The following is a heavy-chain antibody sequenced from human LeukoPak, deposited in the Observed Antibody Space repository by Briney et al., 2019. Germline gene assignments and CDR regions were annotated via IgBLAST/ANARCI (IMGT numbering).Heavy chain of an antibody. CDR2: INPNSGGT. CDR1: GYTFTGYY. CDR3: ARVTTMVRGVYSRYKYYYYGMDV. V-gene: IGHV1-2*02. J-gene: IGHJ6*02. D-gene: IGHD3-10*01. Sequence: RASVKVSCKASGYTFTGYYMHWVRQAPGQGLEWMGWINPNSGGTNYAQKFQGRVTMTRDTSISTAYMELSRLRSDDTAVYYCARVTTMVRGVYSRYKYYYYGMDVWGQGTTVTVSS.